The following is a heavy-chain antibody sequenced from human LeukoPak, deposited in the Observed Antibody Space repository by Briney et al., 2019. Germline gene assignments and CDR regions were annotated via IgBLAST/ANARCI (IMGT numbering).Heavy chain of an antibody. Sequence: GGSLRLSCADPGFSFSSYDMNWVRTAPGKGLECVSYISYSGSNTYYADSVKGRLIISRDNAKNSLSLQMNGLRAEDTAVYYCARGLTTGGQGTLVTVSS. V-gene: IGHV3-48*03. CDR2: ISYSGSNT. J-gene: IGHJ4*02. D-gene: IGHD4-11*01. CDR1: GFSFSSYD. CDR3: ARGLTT.